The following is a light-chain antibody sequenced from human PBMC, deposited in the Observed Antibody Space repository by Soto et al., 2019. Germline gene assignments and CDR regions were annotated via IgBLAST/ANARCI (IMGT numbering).Light chain of an antibody. V-gene: IGLV2-14*01. CDR2: DVT. J-gene: IGLJ1*01. Sequence: QSVLTQPASVSGSPGQSITISCTGTSSDVGGYNYVSWYQQQPGKAPKFMIYDVTKRPSGVSNRFSGSKSGNTASLTISGLQAEDEADYYCCSYTTSNTRQIVFGTGTKVTXL. CDR3: CSYTTSNTRQIV. CDR1: SSDVGGYNY.